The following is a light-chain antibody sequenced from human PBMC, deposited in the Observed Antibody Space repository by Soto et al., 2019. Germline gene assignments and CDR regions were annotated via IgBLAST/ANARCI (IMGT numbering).Light chain of an antibody. CDR3: KQGLQVPLA. CDR2: LGS. V-gene: IGKV2-28*01. J-gene: IGKJ4*01. Sequence: EIVMTQSPLSLPVTPGEPASISCRSSQSLLHSNGHTFLTGYVRKPGQSPQLLIYLGSYRASGVPDRFSGTGSGADFTLKTSRVEAEDVGIYYCKQGLQVPLAFGGGTRVEI. CDR1: QSLLHSNGHTF.